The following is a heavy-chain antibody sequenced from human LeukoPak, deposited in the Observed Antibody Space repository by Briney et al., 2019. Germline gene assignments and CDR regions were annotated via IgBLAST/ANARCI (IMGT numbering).Heavy chain of an antibody. J-gene: IGHJ4*02. Sequence: GGSLRLSCAASGFTFSNYWMTWVRQAPGEGLEWVANINDDGSEKFYVDSVKGRFTISRDNTKKSVYSQMNSLIAEDTALYYCARDQGAAGDYWGQGTLVTVSS. V-gene: IGHV3-7*01. D-gene: IGHD6-13*01. CDR2: INDDGSEK. CDR3: ARDQGAAGDY. CDR1: GFTFSNYW.